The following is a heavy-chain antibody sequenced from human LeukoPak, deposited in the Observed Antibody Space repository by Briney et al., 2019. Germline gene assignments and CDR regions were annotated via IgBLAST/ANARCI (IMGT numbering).Heavy chain of an antibody. CDR1: GLTVSINY. Sequence: PGGSLRLSCAASGLTVSINYMTWLRQAPEKGLKWVSVIYTDGRTYYADSVRGRFTISRDNSKNTVYLQMNTLTTEDTAVYYCARVDTGRGGGWVPFDYWGQGTPVTVSS. CDR2: IYTDGRT. V-gene: IGHV3-66*02. CDR3: ARVDTGRGGGWVPFDY. J-gene: IGHJ4*02. D-gene: IGHD3-10*01.